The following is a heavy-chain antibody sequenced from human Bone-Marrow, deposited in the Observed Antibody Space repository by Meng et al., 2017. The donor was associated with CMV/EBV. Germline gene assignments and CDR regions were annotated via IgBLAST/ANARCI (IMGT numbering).Heavy chain of an antibody. V-gene: IGHV3-21*01. Sequence: SCPASVFTFSSYSMNWVRQSPGKGLEWVSSISSSSSYIYYADSVKGRFTISRDNAKNSLYLQMNSLRAEDTAVYYCARDPSLGAFDIWGQGTMVTVSS. CDR1: VFTFSSYS. J-gene: IGHJ3*02. CDR2: ISSSSSYI. CDR3: ARDPSLGAFDI.